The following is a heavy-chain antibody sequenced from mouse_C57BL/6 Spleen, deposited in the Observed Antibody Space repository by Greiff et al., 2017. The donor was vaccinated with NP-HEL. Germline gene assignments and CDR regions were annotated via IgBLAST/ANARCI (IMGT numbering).Heavy chain of an antibody. CDR1: GYTFTSYW. V-gene: IGHV1-50*01. J-gene: IGHJ4*01. Sequence: VQLQQSGAELVKPGASVKLSCKASGYTFTSYWMQWVKQRPGQGLEWIGEIDPSDSYTNYNQKFKGKATLTVDTSSSTAYMQLSSLTSEDSAVYYCARKTLYAMDYWGQGTSVTVSS. CDR2: IDPSDSYT. CDR3: ARKTLYAMDY.